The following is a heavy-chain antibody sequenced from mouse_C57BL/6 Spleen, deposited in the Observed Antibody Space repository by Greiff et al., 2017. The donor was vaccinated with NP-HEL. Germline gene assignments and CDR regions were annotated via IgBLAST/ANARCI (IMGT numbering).Heavy chain of an antibody. D-gene: IGHD1-1*01. J-gene: IGHJ1*03. CDR1: GFSLTSYA. CDR2: IWTGGGT. Sequence: VKLVESGPGLVAPSQSLSITCTVSGFSLTSYAISWVRQPPGKGLEWLGVIWTGGGTNYNSALKSRLSISKDNSKSQVFLKMNSLQTDDTARYYCARNEDYYGSSGYFDVWGTGTTVTVSS. CDR3: ARNEDYYGSSGYFDV. V-gene: IGHV2-9-1*01.